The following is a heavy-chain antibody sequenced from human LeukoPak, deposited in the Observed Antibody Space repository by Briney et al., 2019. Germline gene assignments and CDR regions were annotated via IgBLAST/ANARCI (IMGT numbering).Heavy chain of an antibody. Sequence: PEASVKVSCKASGGTFSSYAISWVRQAPGQGLEWMGGIIPIFGTANYAQKFQGRVTITTDESTSTAYMELSSLRSEDTAVYYCASSRGVRREYYFDYWGQGTLVTVSS. CDR1: GGTFSSYA. CDR3: ASSRGVRREYYFDY. D-gene: IGHD1-1*01. CDR2: IIPIFGTA. J-gene: IGHJ4*02. V-gene: IGHV1-69*05.